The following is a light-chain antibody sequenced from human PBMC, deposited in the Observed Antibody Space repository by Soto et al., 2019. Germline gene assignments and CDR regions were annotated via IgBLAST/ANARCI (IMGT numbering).Light chain of an antibody. J-gene: IGKJ1*01. CDR3: LQDYNYPRT. V-gene: IGKV1-6*01. CDR2: AAS. Sequence: AIQVTQSPSSLSASVGDRVTITCRASQDISSYLAWYQQKPGKAPKLLIYAASSLQSGVPSRFSGSGSGTDFTLTISSLQPEDFATYYCLQDYNYPRTFGQGTKVDI. CDR1: QDISSY.